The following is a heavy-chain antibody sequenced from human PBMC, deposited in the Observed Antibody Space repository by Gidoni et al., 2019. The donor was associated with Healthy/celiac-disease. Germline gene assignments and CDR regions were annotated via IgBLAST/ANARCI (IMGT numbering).Heavy chain of an antibody. Sequence: QVQLQESGPGLVKPSQTLSLTCTISGGSISRGGYYWSWIRQHPGKGLEWIGYIYYSGSTYYNPSLKIRVTRSVDTSKNQFSLKLSSVTAADTAVYYCARGRPSKGPDYWGQGTLVTVSS. J-gene: IGHJ4*02. CDR1: GGSISRGGYY. CDR3: ARGRPSKGPDY. CDR2: IYYSGST. V-gene: IGHV4-31*03.